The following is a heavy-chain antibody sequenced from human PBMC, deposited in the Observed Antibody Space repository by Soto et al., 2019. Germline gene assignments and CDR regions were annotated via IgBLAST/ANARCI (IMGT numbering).Heavy chain of an antibody. CDR3: AKDLRGGRKNQVVTALDY. J-gene: IGHJ4*02. CDR2: ISYDGSNK. D-gene: IGHD2-21*02. V-gene: IGHV3-30*18. CDR1: GFTFSSYG. Sequence: PGGSLRLSCAASGFTFSSYGMHWVRQAPGKGLEWVAVISYDGSNKYYADSVKGRFTISRDNSKNTLYLQMNSLRAEDTAVYYCAKDLRGGRKNQVVTALDYWGQGTLVTVSS.